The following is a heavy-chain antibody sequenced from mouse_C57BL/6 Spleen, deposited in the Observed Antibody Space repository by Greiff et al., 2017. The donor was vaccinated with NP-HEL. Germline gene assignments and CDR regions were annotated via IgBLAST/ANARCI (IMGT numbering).Heavy chain of an antibody. CDR1: GFSFNTYA. CDR3: VRPSYAMDY. J-gene: IGHJ4*01. V-gene: IGHV10-1*01. CDR2: IRSKSNNYAT. Sequence: DVKLVESGGGLVQPKGSLKLSCAASGFSFNTYAMNWVRQAPGKGLEWVARIRSKSNNYATYYADSVKDRFTISRDDSESMLYLQMNNLKTEDTAMYYCVRPSYAMDYWGQGTSVTVSS.